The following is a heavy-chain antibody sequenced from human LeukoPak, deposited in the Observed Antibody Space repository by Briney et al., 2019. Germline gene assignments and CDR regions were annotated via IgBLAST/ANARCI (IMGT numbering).Heavy chain of an antibody. J-gene: IGHJ5*02. CDR1: GFTFSSYS. CDR3: ARAGDFWSGYYLDWFDP. V-gene: IGHV3-21*01. CDR2: ISSSSSYI. D-gene: IGHD3-3*01. Sequence: KTGGSLRLSCAASGFTFSSYSMNWVRQAPGKGLEWVSSISSSSSYIYYADSVKGRLTISRDNAKNSLYLQMNSLRAEDTAVYYCARAGDFWSGYYLDWFDPWGQGTLVTVSS.